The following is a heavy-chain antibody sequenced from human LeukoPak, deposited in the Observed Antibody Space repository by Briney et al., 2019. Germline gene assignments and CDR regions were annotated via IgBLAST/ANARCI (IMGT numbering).Heavy chain of an antibody. CDR3: ARADYDIFSASYY. D-gene: IGHD3-9*01. CDR2: ISVTSNYK. J-gene: IGHJ4*02. Sequence: GGSLRLSCAASRFTFSSYSMSWVRQAPGMGLEWVSSISVTSNYKYYADSVKGRFTISRANAQSSLYLQMNSLRAEDTAVYYCARADYDIFSASYYWGQGILVTVSS. CDR1: RFTFSSYS. V-gene: IGHV3-21*01.